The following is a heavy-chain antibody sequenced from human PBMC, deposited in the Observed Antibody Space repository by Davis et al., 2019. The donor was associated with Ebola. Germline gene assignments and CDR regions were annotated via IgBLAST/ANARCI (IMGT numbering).Heavy chain of an antibody. CDR2: IYYSGST. Sequence: SETLSLTCTVSGDSISSYYWSWIRQPPGKGLEWIGYIYYSGSTNYNPSLKSRVTISVDTSKNQFSLKLSSVTAADTAVYYCASAPGIAVAGIDYYYYGMDVWGQGTTVTVSS. D-gene: IGHD6-19*01. CDR3: ASAPGIAVAGIDYYYYGMDV. V-gene: IGHV4-59*12. J-gene: IGHJ6*02. CDR1: GDSISSYY.